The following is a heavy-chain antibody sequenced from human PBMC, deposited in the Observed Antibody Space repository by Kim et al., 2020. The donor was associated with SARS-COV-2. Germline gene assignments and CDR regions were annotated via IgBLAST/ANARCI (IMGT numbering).Heavy chain of an antibody. V-gene: IGHV1-69*13. CDR2: IIPIFGTA. D-gene: IGHD1-26*01. CDR1: GGTFSSYA. Sequence: SVKVSCKASGGTFSSYAISWVRQAPGQGLEWMGGIIPIFGTANYAQKFQGRVTITADESTSTAYMELSSLRSEDTAVYYCARDQGVRVGATFDYWGQGTLVTVSS. J-gene: IGHJ4*02. CDR3: ARDQGVRVGATFDY.